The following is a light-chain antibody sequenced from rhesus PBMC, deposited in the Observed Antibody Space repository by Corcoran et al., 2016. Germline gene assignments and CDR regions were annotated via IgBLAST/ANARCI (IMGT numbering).Light chain of an antibody. CDR1: SSDIGGYSD. CDR3: CSYRSGTTYI. V-gene: IGLV2S9*01. Sequence: QSALTQPPSVSKSLGQSVTISCTGTSSDIGGYSDVSWYQQHPGTAPRLLIYDVNKRPSGVSDRFSGSKSGNTASLTSSGLQAEDEADYFGCSYRSGTTYIFGPGTRLTVL. CDR2: DVN. J-gene: IGLJ1*01.